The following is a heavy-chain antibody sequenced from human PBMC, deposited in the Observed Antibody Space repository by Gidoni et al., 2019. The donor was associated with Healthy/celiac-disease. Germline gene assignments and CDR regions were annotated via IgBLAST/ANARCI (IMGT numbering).Heavy chain of an antibody. D-gene: IGHD6-13*01. Sequence: EVQLVESGGGLVQPGGSLRLSCAASGFTVSSNYMSWVRQAPGKGLEWVSVIYSGGSTYYADSVKGRFTISRHNSKNTLYLQMNSLRAEDTAVYYCARGAAGTRYYYGMDVWGQGTTVTVSS. CDR2: IYSGGST. J-gene: IGHJ6*02. V-gene: IGHV3-53*04. CDR3: ARGAAGTRYYYGMDV. CDR1: GFTVSSNY.